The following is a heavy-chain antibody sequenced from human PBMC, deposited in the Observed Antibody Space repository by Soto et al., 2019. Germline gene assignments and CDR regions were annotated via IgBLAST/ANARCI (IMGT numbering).Heavy chain of an antibody. J-gene: IGHJ4*02. CDR3: TTLSGSIAAAGTSYYFDY. CDR1: GFTFSNAW. V-gene: IGHV3-15*07. D-gene: IGHD6-13*01. Sequence: GGSLRLSCAASGFTFSNAWMNWVRQAPGKGLEWVGRIKSKTDGGTTDYAAPVKGRFTISRDDSKNTLYLQMNSLKTEDTAVYYCTTLSGSIAAAGTSYYFDYWGQGTLVTVPS. CDR2: IKSKTDGGTT.